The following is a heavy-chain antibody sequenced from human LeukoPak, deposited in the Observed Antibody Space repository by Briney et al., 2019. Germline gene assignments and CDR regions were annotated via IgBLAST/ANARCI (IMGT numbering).Heavy chain of an antibody. J-gene: IGHJ4*02. V-gene: IGHV3-64D*06. D-gene: IGHD5-12*01. Sequence: GGSLRLSCSASGFTFSSYAVHWVRQAPGKGLEYVSAISSNGGSTYYADSVKGRFTISRDNSKNTLYLQMSSLRAEDTAVYYCVKETTYNGYAEDYWGQGTLVTVSS. CDR2: ISSNGGST. CDR1: GFTFSSYA. CDR3: VKETTYNGYAEDY.